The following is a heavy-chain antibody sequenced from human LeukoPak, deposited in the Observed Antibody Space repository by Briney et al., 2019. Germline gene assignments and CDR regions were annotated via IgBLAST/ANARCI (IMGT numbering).Heavy chain of an antibody. V-gene: IGHV3-7*01. CDR3: ARDVNWGHFNY. CDR2: IREDGS. D-gene: IGHD7-27*01. Sequence: GGSLRLSCAASGFTFSTYWMSWVRQAPGKGLEWVASIREDGSDYVASMKGRYAISRDNAKNSLYLEMNSLRAEDTAVYYCARDVNWGHFNYWGQGTLVTVSS. J-gene: IGHJ4*02. CDR1: GFTFSTYW.